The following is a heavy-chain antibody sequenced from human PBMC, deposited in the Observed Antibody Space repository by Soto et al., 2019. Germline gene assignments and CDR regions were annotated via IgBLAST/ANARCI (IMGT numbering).Heavy chain of an antibody. J-gene: IGHJ5*02. Sequence: SETLSVTWTVSGGSISSYYWSWIRQPPGKGLEWIGYIYYSGSTNYNPSLKSRVTISVDTSKNQFSLKLSSVTAADTAVYYCARRRYSSSWYFDPWGQGTLVTVSS. D-gene: IGHD6-13*01. CDR3: ARRRYSSSWYFDP. CDR1: GGSISSYY. CDR2: IYYSGST. V-gene: IGHV4-59*08.